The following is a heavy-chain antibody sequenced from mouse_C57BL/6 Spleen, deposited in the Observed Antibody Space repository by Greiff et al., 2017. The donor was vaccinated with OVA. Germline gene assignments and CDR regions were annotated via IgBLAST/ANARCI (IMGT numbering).Heavy chain of an antibody. CDR3: VRDDYDGAWFAY. J-gene: IGHJ3*01. CDR1: GFTFNTYA. Sequence: EVKLQESGGGLVQPKGSLKLSCAASGFTFNTYAMHWVRQAPGKGLEWVARLRSKSSNYATYYADSVKDRFTISRDDSQSMLYLQMNNLKTEDTAMYYCVRDDYDGAWFAYWGQGTLVTVSA. D-gene: IGHD2-4*01. CDR2: LRSKSSNYAT. V-gene: IGHV10-3*01.